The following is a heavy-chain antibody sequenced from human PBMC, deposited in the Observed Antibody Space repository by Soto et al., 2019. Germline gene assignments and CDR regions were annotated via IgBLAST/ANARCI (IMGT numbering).Heavy chain of an antibody. V-gene: IGHV4-30-4*01. CDR3: ARGVYYDFWSGYFSGFDP. J-gene: IGHJ5*02. Sequence: SETLSLTCTVSGGSISSGDYYWSWIRQPPGKGLEWIGYIYYSGSTYYNPSLKSRVTISVDTSKNQFSLKLSSVTAADTAVYYCARGVYYDFWSGYFSGFDPWGQGTLVTVSS. D-gene: IGHD3-3*01. CDR2: IYYSGST. CDR1: GGSISSGDYY.